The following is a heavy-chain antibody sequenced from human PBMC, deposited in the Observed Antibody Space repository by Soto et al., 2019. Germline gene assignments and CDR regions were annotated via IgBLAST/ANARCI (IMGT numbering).Heavy chain of an antibody. V-gene: IGHV3-30*18. J-gene: IGHJ4*02. D-gene: IGHD3-22*01. CDR2: ISYDRSNK. CDR1: GFTFSNYG. CDR3: AKAGYPLGYAQLFYFDL. Sequence: QVQLVESGGGVVQPERSLRLSCAASGFTFSNYGMHWVRPAPGKGLAWVAVISYDRSNKYYADSVNGRFTISSDNSKNKVSVQMNNLGTEDTAVYYCAKAGYPLGYAQLFYFDLWGQGTLVTLSS.